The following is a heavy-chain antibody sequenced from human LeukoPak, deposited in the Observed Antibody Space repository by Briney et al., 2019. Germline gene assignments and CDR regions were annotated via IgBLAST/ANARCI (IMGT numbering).Heavy chain of an antibody. CDR2: ISGSGGST. D-gene: IGHD3-10*01. CDR1: GFTFSNYD. J-gene: IGHJ4*02. V-gene: IGHV3-23*01. CDR3: AKDLSAGLGSYGFFDY. Sequence: GGSLRLSCAASGFTFSNYDMSWVSQAPGKGLEWVSAISGSGGSTYYADSVKGRFTISRDTSKNTLYLQMNGLRAEDTAVYFCAKDLSAGLGSYGFFDYWGQGTLVTVSS.